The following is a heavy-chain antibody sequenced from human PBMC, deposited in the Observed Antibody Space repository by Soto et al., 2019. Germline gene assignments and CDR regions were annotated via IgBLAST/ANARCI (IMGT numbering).Heavy chain of an antibody. Sequence: PSETLSLTCDVSSYPVAAGQYWGWIRQPPGKGLEWLGCFHESRPTYYRPSLKSRLAISVDMSKSQVSLSLTSVTAADTARYYCTNSRGLSRADSWGRGILVTVSS. D-gene: IGHD3-10*01. CDR1: SYPVAAGQY. CDR2: FHESRPT. CDR3: TNSRGLSRADS. V-gene: IGHV4-38-2*01. J-gene: IGHJ5*01.